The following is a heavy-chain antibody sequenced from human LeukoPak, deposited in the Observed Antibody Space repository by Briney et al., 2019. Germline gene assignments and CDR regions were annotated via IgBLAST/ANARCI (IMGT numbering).Heavy chain of an antibody. D-gene: IGHD2/OR15-2a*01. CDR1: GFTFSNAW. CDR2: IKSKTDGGTT. V-gene: IGHV3-15*01. CDR3: TTDQFPGLAFGSMDYYYGMDV. J-gene: IGHJ6*02. Sequence: GGSLRLSCAASGFTFSNAWMSWVRQAPGKGLEWVGRIKSKTDGGTTDYAAPVKGRFTISRDDSKNTLYLQMNSLKTEDTAVYYCTTDQFPGLAFGSMDYYYGMDVWGQGTTVTVSS.